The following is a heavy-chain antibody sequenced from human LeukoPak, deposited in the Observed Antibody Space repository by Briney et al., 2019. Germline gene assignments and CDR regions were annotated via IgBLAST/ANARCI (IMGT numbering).Heavy chain of an antibody. J-gene: IGHJ4*02. CDR3: AKGSPTVTTFDY. CDR1: GFTFDDYA. V-gene: IGHV3-9*01. D-gene: IGHD4-17*01. CDR2: ISWNSGSI. Sequence: GGSLRVSCAASGFTFDDYAMHWVRQAPGKGLEWVSGISWNSGSIGYADSVKGRFTISRDNAKNSLYLQMNSLRAEDTALYYCAKGSPTVTTFDYWGQGTLVTVSS.